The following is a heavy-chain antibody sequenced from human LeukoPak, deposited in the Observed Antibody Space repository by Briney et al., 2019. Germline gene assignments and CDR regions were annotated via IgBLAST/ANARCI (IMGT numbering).Heavy chain of an antibody. D-gene: IGHD3-16*01. CDR2: IYGGGST. J-gene: IGHJ4*01. V-gene: IGHV3-66*01. Sequence: AGPSLRNPYATTGSSGISNYICLVREALKKRLEWVSVIYGGGSTYYADSVKGRFTISRDNSKNTLYLQMNSLRAEDTAVYYCATEALRPYPAFDSWGHGTLVTVSS. CDR3: ATEALRPYPAFDS. CDR1: GSSGISNY.